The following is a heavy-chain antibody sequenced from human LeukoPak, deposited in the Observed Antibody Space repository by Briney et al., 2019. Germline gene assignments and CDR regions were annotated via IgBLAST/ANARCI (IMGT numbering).Heavy chain of an antibody. Sequence: PSETLSLTCSISEGSITYHYWSWIRQPAGKGLEWIGRIYTSGSTNYNPSLKSRVTMSVDTSKNQFSLKLSSVTAADTAVYYCARANSSSWYLSYYYMDVWGKGTTVTVSS. J-gene: IGHJ6*03. CDR3: ARANSSSWYLSYYYMDV. D-gene: IGHD6-13*01. CDR2: IYTSGST. CDR1: EGSITYHY. V-gene: IGHV4-4*07.